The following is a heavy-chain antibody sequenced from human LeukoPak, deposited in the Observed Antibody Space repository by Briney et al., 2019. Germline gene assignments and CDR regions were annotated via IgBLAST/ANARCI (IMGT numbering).Heavy chain of an antibody. V-gene: IGHV1-8*03. Sequence: ASVKVSCKASGYTFISYDINWVRQATGQGLEWMGWMNPNSGNTGYAQTFQGRVTTTTDTSISTAYMELSSLRSEDTAVYYCARGLGCTSTSCPYYFDYWGQGTLVTVSS. J-gene: IGHJ4*02. CDR3: ARGLGCTSTSCPYYFDY. CDR2: MNPNSGNT. CDR1: GYTFISYD. D-gene: IGHD2-2*01.